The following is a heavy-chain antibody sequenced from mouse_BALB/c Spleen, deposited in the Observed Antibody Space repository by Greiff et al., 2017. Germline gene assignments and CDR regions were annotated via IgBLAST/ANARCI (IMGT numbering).Heavy chain of an antibody. Sequence: EVQVVESGGDLVRPGGSLKLSCAASGFTFSSYGMYWVRQTPDKRLEWVANICSGGSYTYYPDSVKGRFTLSRDNATNTLYLQMSRMKSEDTDMYYCERGSGMFTRSYAMDYWGQGTPVTVSA. D-gene: IGHD2-10*02. V-gene: IGHV5-6*01. CDR3: ERGSGMFTRSYAMDY. CDR1: GFTFSSYG. J-gene: IGHJ4*01. CDR2: ICSGGSYT.